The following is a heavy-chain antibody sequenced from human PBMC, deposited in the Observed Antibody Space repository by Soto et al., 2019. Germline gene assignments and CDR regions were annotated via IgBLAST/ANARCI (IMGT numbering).Heavy chain of an antibody. J-gene: IGHJ6*02. D-gene: IGHD6-6*01. CDR2: IYPGDSDT. Sequence: GESLKISCTGVGYSFTSYWIGWVRQMPGKGLEWMGIIYPGDSDTRYSPSFQGQVTISADKSITTAYLQWSSLKASDTAMYYCARLTGSSSGGSHYGVDVWGQGTTVTVSS. CDR3: ARLTGSSSGGSHYGVDV. CDR1: GYSFTSYW. V-gene: IGHV5-51*01.